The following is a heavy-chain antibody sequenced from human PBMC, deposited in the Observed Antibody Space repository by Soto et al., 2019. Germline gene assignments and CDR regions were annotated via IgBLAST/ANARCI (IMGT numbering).Heavy chain of an antibody. CDR3: ARSVATPGTNIDF. CDR1: GGSMNGYY. D-gene: IGHD6-13*01. J-gene: IGHJ4*02. V-gene: IGHV4-4*09. Sequence: SETLSLTCSVSGGSMNGYYWSWIRQTPGQGLEWLGFIYFSGSTRYNPSLMSRLTISLDKSKRQFSMSLSSVTAADTAVYYCARSVATPGTNIDFWGQGTLVTSPQ. CDR2: IYFSGST.